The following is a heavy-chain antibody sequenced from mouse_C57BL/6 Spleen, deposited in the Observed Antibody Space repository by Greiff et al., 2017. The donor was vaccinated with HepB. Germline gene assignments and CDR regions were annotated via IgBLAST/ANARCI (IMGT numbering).Heavy chain of an antibody. D-gene: IGHD1-1*01. CDR3: ARRYYYGSSYGYFDV. V-gene: IGHV1-80*01. Sequence: VKLQQSGAELVKPGASVKISCKASGYAFSSYWMNWVKQRPGKGLEWIGQIYPGDGDTNYNGKFKGKATLTADKSSSTAYMQLSSLTSEDSAVYFCARRYYYGSSYGYFDVWGTGTTVTVSS. CDR2: IYPGDGDT. J-gene: IGHJ1*03. CDR1: GYAFSSYW.